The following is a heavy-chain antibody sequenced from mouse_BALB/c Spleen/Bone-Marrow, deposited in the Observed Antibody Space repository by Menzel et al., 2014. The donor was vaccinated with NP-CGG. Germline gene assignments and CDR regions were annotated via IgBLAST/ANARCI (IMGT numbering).Heavy chain of an antibody. J-gene: IGHJ3*01. Sequence: EVQLVESGGGLVQPGDSLILSCAPSGFTFSDFYMEWVRQPPGKRLEWIAASRNKAKHYTTEYSASVKGRFIVSRDTSQSILYLQMNALRAEDTAIYYCARDVGYGNYFVYWGQGTLVTVSA. V-gene: IGHV7-1*02. CDR2: SRNKAKHYTT. CDR1: GFTFSDFY. D-gene: IGHD2-10*02. CDR3: ARDVGYGNYFVY.